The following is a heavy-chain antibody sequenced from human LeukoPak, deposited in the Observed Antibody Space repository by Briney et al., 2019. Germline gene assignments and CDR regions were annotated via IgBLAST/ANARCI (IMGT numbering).Heavy chain of an antibody. CDR3: AKRQANGYFDY. Sequence: PGGSLRLSCAASGFTFSSYWMHWVRHAPGKGLVWVSRINSDGSSTSYADSVKGRFTISRDNSKNTLYLQMNSLRAEDTAVYYCAKRQANGYFDYWGQGTLVTVSS. CDR2: INSDGSST. D-gene: IGHD2-8*01. J-gene: IGHJ4*02. V-gene: IGHV3-74*01. CDR1: GFTFSSYW.